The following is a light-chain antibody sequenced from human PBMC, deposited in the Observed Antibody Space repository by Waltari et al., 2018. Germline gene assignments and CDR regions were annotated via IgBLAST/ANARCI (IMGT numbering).Light chain of an antibody. Sequence: VVITQFPIFPSGTLGAAASISWRASQSLVSRDGNTYFNWFQQRPGQSPRRLLCKVSNRDSGVPDRFSGSGSGAAFTLTISRVEAEDVGFYYCMQGTDWPWTFGQGTKVEIK. CDR3: MQGTDWPWT. V-gene: IGKV2-30*01. CDR1: QSLVSRDGNTY. CDR2: KVS. J-gene: IGKJ1*01.